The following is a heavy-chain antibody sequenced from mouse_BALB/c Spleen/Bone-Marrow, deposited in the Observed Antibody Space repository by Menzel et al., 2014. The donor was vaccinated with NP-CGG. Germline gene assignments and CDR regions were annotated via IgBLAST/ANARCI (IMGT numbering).Heavy chain of an antibody. V-gene: IGHV10S3*01. J-gene: IGHJ1*01. CDR3: VRDGGYDYHYWYFDV. D-gene: IGHD2-4*01. CDR1: GFTFNTNA. Sequence: DVKLQESGGGLVQPKGSLKLSCAASGFTFNTNAMNWVRQAPGKGLEWVARIRSKSNNYATYYADSVKDRFTISRDDSQSMLYLQMNNLKTGDTAMYYCVRDGGYDYHYWYFDVWGAGTTVTVSS. CDR2: IRSKSNNYAT.